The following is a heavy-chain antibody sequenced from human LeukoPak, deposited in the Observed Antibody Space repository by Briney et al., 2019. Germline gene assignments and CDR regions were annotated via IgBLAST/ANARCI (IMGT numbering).Heavy chain of an antibody. V-gene: IGHV3-66*01. CDR2: IYSGGST. J-gene: IGHJ4*02. CDR3: AREISLGRTAHYGGNRYFDY. Sequence: GGSLRLSCAASGFTVSSNYMSWVRQAPGKGLEWVSVIYSGGSTYYADSVKGRFTISRDNSKNTLYLQMNSLRAEDTAVYYCAREISLGRTAHYGGNRYFDYWGQGTLVTVSS. CDR1: GFTVSSNY. D-gene: IGHD4-23*01.